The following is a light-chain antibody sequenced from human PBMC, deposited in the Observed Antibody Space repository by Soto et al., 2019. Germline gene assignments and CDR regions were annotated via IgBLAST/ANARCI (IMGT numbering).Light chain of an antibody. J-gene: IGKJ4*01. CDR2: LAS. Sequence: DIQMTQSPSSLSASVGDRVTITCRASQGISNYVAWYQQKPGKVPRLLIYLASTLQSGVPSRFSGSGSGTDFTLIISSLQPEDVATYYCQKYNSAPLTFGGATKVEIK. V-gene: IGKV1-27*01. CDR1: QGISNY. CDR3: QKYNSAPLT.